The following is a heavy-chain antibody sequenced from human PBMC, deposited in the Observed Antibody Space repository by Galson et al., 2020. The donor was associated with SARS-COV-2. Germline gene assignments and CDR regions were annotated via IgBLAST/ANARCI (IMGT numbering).Heavy chain of an antibody. CDR1: GFTFSSYG. CDR2: IWYDGSNK. Sequence: GGSLRLSCAASGFTFSSYGMHWVRQAPGKGLEWVAVIWYDGSNKYYADSVKGRFTISRDNSKNTLYLQMNSLRAEDTALYYCARGHGDSSDAFYIWGQGTMVTVSS. V-gene: IGHV3-33*01. D-gene: IGHD4-17*01. CDR3: ARGHGDSSDAFYI. J-gene: IGHJ3*02.